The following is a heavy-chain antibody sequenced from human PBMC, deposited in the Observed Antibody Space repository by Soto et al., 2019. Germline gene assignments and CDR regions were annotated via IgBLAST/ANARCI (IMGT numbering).Heavy chain of an antibody. J-gene: IGHJ3*02. Sequence: QLQMQESGPGLVKPSETLSLTCAVSGDSISSSPFYWGWIRQPPGKGLEWIGSVNYSGSTYQKPSRKRRVTMSADSSKNQFSLKLSSVTAADTAVYYCARHTAASVLTAPGGFDSWGQGTMVAVSS. CDR2: VNYSGST. CDR1: GDSISSSPFY. CDR3: ARHTAASVLTAPGGFDS. D-gene: IGHD2-8*02. V-gene: IGHV4-39*01.